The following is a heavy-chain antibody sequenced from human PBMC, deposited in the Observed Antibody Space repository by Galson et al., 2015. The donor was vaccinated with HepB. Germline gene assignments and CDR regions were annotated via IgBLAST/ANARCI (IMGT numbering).Heavy chain of an antibody. CDR3: ARGIVVVPAAMNLDY. D-gene: IGHD2-2*01. V-gene: IGHV3-33*01. Sequence: SLRLSCAASGFTFSSYGMHWVRQAPGKGLEWVAVIWFDGSNKYYADSVKGRFTISRDNSKNTLYLQMNSLRAEDTAVYYCARGIVVVPAAMNLDYWGQGTLVTVSS. CDR2: IWFDGSNK. J-gene: IGHJ4*02. CDR1: GFTFSSYG.